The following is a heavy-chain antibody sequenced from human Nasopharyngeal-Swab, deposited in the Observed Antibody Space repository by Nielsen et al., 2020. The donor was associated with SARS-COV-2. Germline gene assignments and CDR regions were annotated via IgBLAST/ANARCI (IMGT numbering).Heavy chain of an antibody. CDR2: IYSGGST. J-gene: IGHJ6*02. V-gene: IGHV3-66*01. D-gene: IGHD2-8*01. CDR3: ARDRTDYCTNGVCYPASYYYGMDV. CDR1: GFTVSSNY. Sequence: GESLKISCAASGFTVSSNYMSWVRQAPGKGLEWVSVIYSGGSTYYADSVKGRFTISRDNSKNTLYLQMNSLRAEDTAVYYCARDRTDYCTNGVCYPASYYYGMDVWGQGTTDTVSS.